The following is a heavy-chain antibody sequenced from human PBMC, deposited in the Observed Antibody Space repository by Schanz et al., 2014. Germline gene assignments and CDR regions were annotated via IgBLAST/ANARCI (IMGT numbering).Heavy chain of an antibody. CDR1: GFTFNSYW. CDR3: AKDDTQVNGMDV. V-gene: IGHV3-7*01. J-gene: IGHJ6*02. CDR2: IRQDGGLR. Sequence: EVQLVESGGGLVQPGGSLRLSCAASGFTFNSYWMTWVRQAPGKGLEWVANIRQDGGLRYYVDSVKGRFTISRDNSKNTLHLQMNSLRVEDTAVYYCAKDDTQVNGMDVWGQGTTVTVSS.